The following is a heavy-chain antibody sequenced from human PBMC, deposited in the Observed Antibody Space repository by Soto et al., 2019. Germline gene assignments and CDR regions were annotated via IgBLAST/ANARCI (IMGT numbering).Heavy chain of an antibody. D-gene: IGHD2-21*01. V-gene: IGHV4-39*01. CDR3: ARQGGEYVLGNVVLDY. J-gene: IGHJ4*02. CDR1: GGSISSSSYY. CDR2: IYYSGST. Sequence: SETLSLTCTVSGGSISSSSYYWGWIRQPPGKGLEWIGSIYYSGSTYYNPSLKSRVTISVDTSKNQFSLKLSSVTAADTAVYYCARQGGEYVLGNVVLDYWGQGTLVTVSS.